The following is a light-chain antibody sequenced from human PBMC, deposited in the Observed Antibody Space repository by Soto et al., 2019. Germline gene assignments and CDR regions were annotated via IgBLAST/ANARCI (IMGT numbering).Light chain of an antibody. CDR2: KAS. CDR1: QTISSW. CDR3: QQSFSPPYT. V-gene: IGKV1-5*03. Sequence: DIQMTQSPSTLSGSVGDRVTITCRASQTISSWLAWYQQKPGKAPKLLIYKASTLKSGVPSRFSGSGSGADFTLTISSLQPEDFATYYCQQSFSPPYTFGQGTKVDIK. J-gene: IGKJ2*01.